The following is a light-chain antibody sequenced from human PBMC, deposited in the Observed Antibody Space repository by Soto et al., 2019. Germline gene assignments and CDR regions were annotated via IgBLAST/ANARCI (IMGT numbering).Light chain of an antibody. Sequence: DIQLTQSPSFLSASVGDRVTITCRASQGIASYLAWYQQKPGKAPKLLIHTASTLQSGVPSRFSGSGSGTDFTLTISGLQPDDFATYYCQHLNTYPFTFGPGTKWISN. V-gene: IGKV1-9*01. CDR2: TAS. CDR1: QGIASY. J-gene: IGKJ3*01. CDR3: QHLNTYPFT.